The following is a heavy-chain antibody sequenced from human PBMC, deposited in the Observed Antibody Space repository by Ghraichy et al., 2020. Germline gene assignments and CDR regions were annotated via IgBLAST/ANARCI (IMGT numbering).Heavy chain of an antibody. Sequence: SETLSLTCTVSGGSISSYYWSWIRQPPGKGLEWIGYIYYSGSTNYNPSLKSRVTISVDTSKNQFSLKLSSVTAADTAVYYCARDLGAGYYGMDVWGQGTTVTVSS. CDR2: IYYSGST. CDR3: ARDLGAGYYGMDV. CDR1: GGSISSYY. J-gene: IGHJ6*02. D-gene: IGHD3-16*01. V-gene: IGHV4-59*01.